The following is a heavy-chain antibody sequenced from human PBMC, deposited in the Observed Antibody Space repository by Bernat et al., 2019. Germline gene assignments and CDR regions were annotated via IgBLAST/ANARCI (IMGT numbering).Heavy chain of an antibody. CDR2: INPNSGCT. Sequence: QVQLVQSGAEVKKPGASVKVSCKASGYTFTGYYMHWVRQAPGQGLEWMGWINPNSGCTNYAQKFQGWVTMTRDTSISTAYMELSRLRSDDTAVYYCARDLGYCSGGSCSDGMDVWGQGTKVTGAS. CDR1: GYTFTGYY. V-gene: IGHV1-2*04. J-gene: IGHJ6*02. D-gene: IGHD2-15*01. CDR3: ARDLGYCSGGSCSDGMDV.